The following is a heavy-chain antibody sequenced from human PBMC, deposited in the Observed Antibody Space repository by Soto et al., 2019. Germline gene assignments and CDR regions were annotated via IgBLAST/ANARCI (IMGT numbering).Heavy chain of an antibody. J-gene: IGHJ4*01. V-gene: IGHV3-64D*06. CDR2: ISGSGGNI. D-gene: IGHD2-15*01. Sequence: GGSLRLSCSGSGFTFSHHSLYWVRQPPGKGLQCVSSISGSGGNIYYAESVKGRFTISRDNSKNTLYLQMTSLSSEDSAVYYCVKVSGYCTGGSCFSYFDYWGHGTPVTVSS. CDR1: GFTFSHHS. CDR3: VKVSGYCTGGSCFSYFDY.